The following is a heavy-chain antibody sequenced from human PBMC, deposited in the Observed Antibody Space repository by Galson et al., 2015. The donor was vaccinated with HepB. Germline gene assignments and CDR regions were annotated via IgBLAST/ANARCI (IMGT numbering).Heavy chain of an antibody. CDR3: ARDQVPITMIVGGAFDI. Sequence: QSGAEVKKPGESLKISCKASGYTFTSYYMHWVRQAPGQGLEWMGIINPSGGSTSYAQKLQGRVTMTRDTSTSTVYMELSSLRSEDTAVYYCARDQVPITMIVGGAFDIWGQGTMVTVSS. J-gene: IGHJ3*02. CDR2: INPSGGST. V-gene: IGHV1-46*04. D-gene: IGHD3-22*01. CDR1: GYTFTSYY.